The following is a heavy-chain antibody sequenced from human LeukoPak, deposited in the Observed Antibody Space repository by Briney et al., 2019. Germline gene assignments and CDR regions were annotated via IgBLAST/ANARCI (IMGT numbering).Heavy chain of an antibody. J-gene: IGHJ2*01. CDR3: RCSGQRNSGWYVDL. CDR1: GFTFSSYE. Sequence: PGGSLRLSCAASGFTFSSYEMNWVRQVPGKGLEWVSYISRSGSNKHYADSVKGRFTISRDNAKNSLYLQMNSLRAEDTAVYYCRCSGQRNSGWYVDLWGRGTLVTVSS. D-gene: IGHD2-15*01. CDR2: ISRSGSNK. V-gene: IGHV3-48*03.